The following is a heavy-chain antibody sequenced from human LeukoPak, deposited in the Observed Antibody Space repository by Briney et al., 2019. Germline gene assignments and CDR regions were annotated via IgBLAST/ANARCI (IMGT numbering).Heavy chain of an antibody. D-gene: IGHD2-2*01. J-gene: IGHJ4*02. Sequence: GGSLRLSCAASGFTFSSYGMSWVRQAPGKGLEWVSAISGSGGSTYYADSVKGRFTISRDNSKNTLYLQMNSLRAEDTAVYYCAKGDGVVVVPAAMTIGYWGQGTLVTVSS. V-gene: IGHV3-23*01. CDR3: AKGDGVVVVPAAMTIGY. CDR2: ISGSGGST. CDR1: GFTFSSYG.